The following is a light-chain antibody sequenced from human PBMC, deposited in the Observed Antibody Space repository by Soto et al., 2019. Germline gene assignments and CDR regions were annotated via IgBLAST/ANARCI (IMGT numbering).Light chain of an antibody. J-gene: IGKJ4*02. Sequence: EIVMKQSPATLSVSLGERVTLSCRASQSVFSSLAWYQQKPGQAPRLLIYGAATRPIGITARFSGSGSGTEFTLTSSSLQSEDFADYYCQLYHSWPAFGRGPRVEIK. V-gene: IGKV3-15*01. CDR2: GAA. CDR3: QLYHSWPA. CDR1: QSVFSS.